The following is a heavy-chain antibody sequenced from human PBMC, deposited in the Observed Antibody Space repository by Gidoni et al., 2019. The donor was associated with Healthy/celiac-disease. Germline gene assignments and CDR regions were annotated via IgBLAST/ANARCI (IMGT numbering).Heavy chain of an antibody. Sequence: QVQLQESGPGLVKPSETLSLTCTVSGGSISSYYWSWIRQPPGKGLEWIGYIYYSGSTNYNPSRKSRVTISVDTSKNQFSLKLSSVTAADTAVYYCARGGRSSDYWGQGTLVTVSS. D-gene: IGHD6-6*01. CDR3: ARGGRSSDY. V-gene: IGHV4-59*01. J-gene: IGHJ4*02. CDR2: IYYSGST. CDR1: GGSISSYY.